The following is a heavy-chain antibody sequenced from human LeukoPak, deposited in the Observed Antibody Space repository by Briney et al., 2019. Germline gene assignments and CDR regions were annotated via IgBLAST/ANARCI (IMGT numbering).Heavy chain of an antibody. CDR2: INPSGDST. CDR1: GYTFTSYY. Sequence: ASVKVSCKASGYTFTSYYMHWVRQAPGQGLEWMGIINPSGDSTSYAQKFQGRVTMTRDTSTSTVYMELSSLRSEDTAVYYCARNSPSAAGTFYFDYWGQGTLVTVSS. V-gene: IGHV1-46*01. CDR3: ARNSPSAAGTFYFDY. J-gene: IGHJ4*02. D-gene: IGHD6-13*01.